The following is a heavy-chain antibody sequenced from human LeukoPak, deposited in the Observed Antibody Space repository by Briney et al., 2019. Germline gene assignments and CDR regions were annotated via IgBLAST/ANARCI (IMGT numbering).Heavy chain of an antibody. Sequence: PSQILSLTCAISGDTVSNKNAAWTWLRQSPSRGLEWLGRTYYRSKWYNDYAVSVKGRIDINPDTSKNQFSLQLNSVTPEDTAVYYCVREGVGATMANWGQGTLVTVSS. V-gene: IGHV6-1*01. CDR1: GDTVSNKNAA. CDR2: TYYRSKWYN. J-gene: IGHJ4*02. D-gene: IGHD1-26*01. CDR3: VREGVGATMAN.